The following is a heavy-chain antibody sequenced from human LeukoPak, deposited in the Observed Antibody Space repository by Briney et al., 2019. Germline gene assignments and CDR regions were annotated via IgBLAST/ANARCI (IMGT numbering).Heavy chain of an antibody. CDR1: GGSFSGYY. V-gene: IGHV4-34*01. Sequence: SETLSLTCAVYGGSFSGYYWSWIRQPPGKGLEWIGEINHSVSTNYNPSLKSRVTISVDTSKNQFSLKLSSVTAADTAVYYCARGYGYGVHGFDYWGQGTLVTVSS. J-gene: IGHJ4*02. CDR2: INHSVST. D-gene: IGHD6-13*01. CDR3: ARGYGYGVHGFDY.